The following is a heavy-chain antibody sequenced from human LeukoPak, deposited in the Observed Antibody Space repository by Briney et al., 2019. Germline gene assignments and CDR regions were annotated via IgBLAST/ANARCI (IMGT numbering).Heavy chain of an antibody. V-gene: IGHV3-30*18. CDR2: ISYDGSNK. CDR1: GFTFSSYW. D-gene: IGHD2-8*02. J-gene: IGHJ6*02. Sequence: GGSLRLSCVASGFTFSSYWMSWVRQAPGKGLEWVAVISYDGSNKYYADSVKGRFTISRDNSKNTLYLQMNSLRAEDTAVYYCAKDLVVYASYYYGMDVWGQGTTVTVSS. CDR3: AKDLVVYASYYYGMDV.